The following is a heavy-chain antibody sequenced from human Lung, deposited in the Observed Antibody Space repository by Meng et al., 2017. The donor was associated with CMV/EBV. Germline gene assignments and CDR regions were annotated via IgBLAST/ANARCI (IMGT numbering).Heavy chain of an antibody. CDR1: RFPFSTYS. V-gene: IGHV3-21*01. Sequence: SXAASRFPFSTYSMNWVRQAPGKGLEWVSSISSSSTYIYYADSVKGRFTISRDNAKNSLYLQMNSLRAEDTAVYYCSRDRGHDFWRTKGYLDLWXRGTXVTVSS. CDR3: SRDRGHDFWRTKGYLDL. J-gene: IGHJ2*01. CDR2: ISSSSTYI. D-gene: IGHD3-3*01.